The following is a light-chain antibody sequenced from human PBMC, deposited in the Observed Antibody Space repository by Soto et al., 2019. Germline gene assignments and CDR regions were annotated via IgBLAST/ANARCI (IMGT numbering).Light chain of an antibody. CDR1: SSNIGAGYD. J-gene: IGLJ1*01. CDR3: QSYDSSLSGYV. Sequence: QSALTQPPSVSGAPGQRVTISCTGSSSNIGAGYDVHWYQQLPGTAPKLLIYANTNRPSGVPGRFSGSKSGTSASLAITGLQVEDEADYYCQSYDSSLSGYVFGTGTKVTVL. V-gene: IGLV1-40*01. CDR2: ANT.